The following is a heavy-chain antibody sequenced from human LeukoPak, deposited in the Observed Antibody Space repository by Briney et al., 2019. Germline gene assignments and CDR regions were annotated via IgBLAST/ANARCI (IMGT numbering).Heavy chain of an antibody. V-gene: IGHV3-30*02. J-gene: IGHJ6*03. Sequence: GGPLRLSCAASGFTFSSYGMHWVRQAPGKGLEWVAFIRYDGSNKYYADSEKGRFTISRDNSKNTLYLQMNSLRAEDTAVYYCAKDGSTVTTLYYYYIDVWGKGTTVTISS. D-gene: IGHD4-17*01. CDR2: IRYDGSNK. CDR1: GFTFSSYG. CDR3: AKDGSTVTTLYYYYIDV.